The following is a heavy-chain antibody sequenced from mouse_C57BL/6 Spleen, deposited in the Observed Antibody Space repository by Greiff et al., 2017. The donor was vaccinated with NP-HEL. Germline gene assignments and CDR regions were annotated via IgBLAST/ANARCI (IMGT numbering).Heavy chain of an antibody. CDR2: IDPSDSYT. D-gene: IGHD2-1*01. CDR3: ARSFYLKAMDY. J-gene: IGHJ4*01. CDR1: GYTFTSYW. Sequence: QVQLQQPGAELVKPGASVKLSCKASGYTFTSYWMQWVKQRPGQGLEWIGEIDPSDSYTNYNQKFKGKATLTVDTSSSTAYMQLSSLTSEDSAVYYCARSFYLKAMDYWGQGTSVTVSS. V-gene: IGHV1-50*01.